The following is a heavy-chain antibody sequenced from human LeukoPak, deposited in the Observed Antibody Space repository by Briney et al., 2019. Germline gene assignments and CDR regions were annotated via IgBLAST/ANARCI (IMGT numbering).Heavy chain of an antibody. Sequence: GGSLRLSCVASGFSFSNYSMNWLREAPGKGLEWVSYISNISSSNVIPYANSVKGRFTISRDNAKNSLYLQMNSLRDEDTAVYYCARVSGSYLVDYWGQGTLVTVSS. J-gene: IGHJ4*02. V-gene: IGHV3-48*02. CDR3: ARVSGSYLVDY. CDR2: ISNISSSNVI. D-gene: IGHD3-10*01. CDR1: GFSFSNYS.